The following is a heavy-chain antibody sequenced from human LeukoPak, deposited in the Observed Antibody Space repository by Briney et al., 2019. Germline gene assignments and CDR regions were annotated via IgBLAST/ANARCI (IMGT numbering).Heavy chain of an antibody. CDR2: ISAYNGNT. J-gene: IGHJ5*02. V-gene: IGHV1-18*04. CDR3: ARNPGTQAQFMVRGVIIPFDP. CDR1: GYTFTSYG. D-gene: IGHD3-10*01. Sequence: ASVKVSCKASGYTFTSYGISWVRQAPGQGLEWMGWISAYNGNTNYAQKLQGRVTMTTDTSTSTAYMELWSLRSDDTAVYYCARNPGTQAQFMVRGVIIPFDPWGQGTLVTVSS.